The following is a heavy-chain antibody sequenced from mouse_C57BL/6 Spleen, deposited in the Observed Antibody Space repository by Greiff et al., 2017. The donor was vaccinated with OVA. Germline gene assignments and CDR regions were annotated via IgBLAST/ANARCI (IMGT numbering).Heavy chain of an antibody. V-gene: IGHV1-64*01. D-gene: IGHD2-4*01. J-gene: IGHJ3*01. Sequence: QVQLQQSGAELVKPGASVKLSCKASGYTFTSYWMHWVKQRPGQGLEWIGMIHPNSGSTNYNEKFKSKATLTVDKSSSTAYMQLSSLTSEDSAVYYCARADYDAWFAYWGQGTLVTVSA. CDR2: IHPNSGST. CDR3: ARADYDAWFAY. CDR1: GYTFTSYW.